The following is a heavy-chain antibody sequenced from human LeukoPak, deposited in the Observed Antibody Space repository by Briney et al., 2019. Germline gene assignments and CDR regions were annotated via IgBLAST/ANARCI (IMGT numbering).Heavy chain of an antibody. CDR2: IKSKTDGGTT. CDR3: TTGDHITMIVVVNTFDY. J-gene: IGHJ4*02. CDR1: GFTFTTYW. V-gene: IGHV3-15*01. Sequence: GESLRLSCAASGFTFTTYWMSWVRQLPGKGLEWVGRIKSKTDGGTTDYAAPVKGRFTISRDDSKNTLYLQMNSLKTEDTAVYYCTTGDHITMIVVVNTFDYWGQGTLVTVSS. D-gene: IGHD3-22*01.